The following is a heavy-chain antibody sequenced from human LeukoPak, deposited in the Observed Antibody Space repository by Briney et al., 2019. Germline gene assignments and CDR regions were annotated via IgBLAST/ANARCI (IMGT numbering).Heavy chain of an antibody. V-gene: IGHV1-2*02. CDR3: ARPLYGDYAFDY. Sequence: ASVKVSCKASGYTFTGYYMHWVRQAPGQGLEWMGWINPNGGGTNYAQKFQGRVTMTRDTSISTAYMELSRLRSDDTAVYYCARPLYGDYAFDYWGQGTLVTVSS. J-gene: IGHJ4*02. CDR1: GYTFTGYY. CDR2: INPNGGGT. D-gene: IGHD4-17*01.